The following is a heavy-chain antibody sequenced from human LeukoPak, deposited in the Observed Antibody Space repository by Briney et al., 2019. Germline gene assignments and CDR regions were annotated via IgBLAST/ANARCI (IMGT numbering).Heavy chain of an antibody. J-gene: IGHJ3*02. D-gene: IGHD1-26*01. CDR1: GFTFSDYS. CDR2: ISSSSSYI. Sequence: GGSLRLSCAASGFTFSDYSMNWVRQAPGKGLEWVSSISSSSSYIYYADSVKGRFTISRDNAKNSLYLQMNSLRAEDTAVYYCARDALGATNVPDAFDIWGQGTMVTVSS. CDR3: ARDALGATNVPDAFDI. V-gene: IGHV3-21*01.